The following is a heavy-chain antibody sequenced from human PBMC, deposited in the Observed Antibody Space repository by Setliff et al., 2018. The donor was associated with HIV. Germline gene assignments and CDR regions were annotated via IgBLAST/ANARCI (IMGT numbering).Heavy chain of an antibody. V-gene: IGHV4-31*11. D-gene: IGHD6-6*01. Sequence: LSLTCAVSDASFSSGSYYWSWIRQRPGKGLEWIGYIFHSGSNSSNPSLNSRITISIDTSKNQFSLKLRSVTAADTAVYYCARDPAPSSSASYFQHWGQGTPVTVSS. CDR1: DASFSSGSYY. CDR2: IFHSGSN. CDR3: ARDPAPSSSASYFQH. J-gene: IGHJ1*01.